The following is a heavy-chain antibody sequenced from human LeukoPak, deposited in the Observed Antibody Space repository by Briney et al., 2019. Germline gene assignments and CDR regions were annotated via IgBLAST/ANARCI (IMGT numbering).Heavy chain of an antibody. J-gene: IGHJ4*02. CDR3: TRVSGGYDVSGY. CDR1: GFTFSSYW. Sequence: GGSLRLTCAASGFTFSSYWMSWVRQAPGKGLEWVANIRKDGSQKYYVDSVEGRFTISRGNAKNSLYLQMNTLRADDTAVYYCTRVSGGYDVSGYWGQGTLVTVSS. CDR2: IRKDGSQK. V-gene: IGHV3-7*03. D-gene: IGHD3-3*01.